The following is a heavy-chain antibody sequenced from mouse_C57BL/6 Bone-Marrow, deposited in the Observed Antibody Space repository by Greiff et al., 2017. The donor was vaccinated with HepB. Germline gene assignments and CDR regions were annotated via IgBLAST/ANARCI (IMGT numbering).Heavy chain of an antibody. CDR2: ISDGGSYT. D-gene: IGHD1-1*01. CDR3: AREPPPLYVDFYYAMDY. CDR1: GFTFSSYA. V-gene: IGHV5-4*01. Sequence: EVQGVESGGGLVKPGGSLKLSCAASGFTFSSYAMSWVRQTPEKRLEWVATISDGGSYTYYPDNVKGRFTISRDNAKNNLYLQMSHLKSEDTAMYYCAREPPPLYVDFYYAMDYWGQGTSVTVSS. J-gene: IGHJ4*01.